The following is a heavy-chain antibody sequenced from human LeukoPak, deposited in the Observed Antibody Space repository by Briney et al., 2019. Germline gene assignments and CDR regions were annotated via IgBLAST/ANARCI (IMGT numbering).Heavy chain of an antibody. CDR1: GFTFSSYA. CDR2: ISGSGGST. J-gene: IGHJ4*02. V-gene: IGHV3-23*01. CDR3: AKDYYGSGSYWDY. Sequence: GGSLRLSCAASGFTFSSYAMSWVRQAPGKGLEWVSAISGSGGSTYYADSAKGRFTISRDNSKNTLYLQMNSLRAEDTAVYYCAKDYYGSGSYWDYWGQGTLVTVSS. D-gene: IGHD3-10*01.